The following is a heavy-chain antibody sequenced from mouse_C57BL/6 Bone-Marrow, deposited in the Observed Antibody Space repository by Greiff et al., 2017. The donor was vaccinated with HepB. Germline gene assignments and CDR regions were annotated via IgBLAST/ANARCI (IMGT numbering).Heavy chain of an antibody. J-gene: IGHJ2*01. D-gene: IGHD3-2*02. CDR1: GYNFTSYG. CDR2: IYPRSGNT. CDR3: ARSAQEALNY. Sequence: QVQLQQSGAELARPGASVKLSCKASGYNFTSYGISWVKQRTGQGLEWIGEIYPRSGNTYYNEKFKGKATLTADNSSSTAYMELRSLTSEDSAVYFCARSAQEALNYWGQGTTLTVSS. V-gene: IGHV1-81*01.